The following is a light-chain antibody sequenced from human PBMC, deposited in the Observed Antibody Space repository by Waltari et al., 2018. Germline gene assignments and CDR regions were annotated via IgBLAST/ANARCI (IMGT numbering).Light chain of an antibody. CDR2: DDS. Sequence: QSVLTQPPSVSGATGQRVTISCTGSSSNIGSPYNVQWYQQVPGRAPKLLIYDDSHRPSGVPDRFSGSKSGTSASLAITGLQAEDEAEYFCQSYDSGLNGLFFGGGTKVTVL. V-gene: IGLV1-40*01. CDR3: QSYDSGLNGLF. CDR1: SSNIGSPYN. J-gene: IGLJ2*01.